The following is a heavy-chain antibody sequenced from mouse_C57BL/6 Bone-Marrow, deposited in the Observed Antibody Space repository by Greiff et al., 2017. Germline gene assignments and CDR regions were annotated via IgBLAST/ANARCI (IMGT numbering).Heavy chain of an antibody. CDR3: ARQGTTPFDY. D-gene: IGHD5-5*01. J-gene: IGHJ2*01. V-gene: IGHV5-12*01. CDR2: ISNGGGST. CDR1: GFTFSDYY. Sequence: EVKVVESGGGLVQPGGSLKLSCAASGFTFSDYYMYWVRQTPEKRLEWVAYISNGGGSTYYPDTVKGRFTISRDNAKNTLYLQMSRLKSEDTAMYYCARQGTTPFDYWGQGTTLTVSS.